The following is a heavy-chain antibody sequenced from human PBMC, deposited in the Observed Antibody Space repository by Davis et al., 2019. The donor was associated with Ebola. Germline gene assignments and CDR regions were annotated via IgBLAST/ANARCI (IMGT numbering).Heavy chain of an antibody. CDR3: GKGGSENVNLVLRREAIIDY. D-gene: IGHD3-16*01. V-gene: IGHV3-23*01. Sequence: PGGSLRLSCAGSGFTFSTYAMTWVRQAPGKGLEWVSVIDGSGDGTNYADSVNGRFIISRDTSKSTLYLQMNSLRAEDTAVYYCGKGGSENVNLVLRREAIIDYWGQGALVTVSS. J-gene: IGHJ4*02. CDR1: GFTFSTYA. CDR2: IDGSGDGT.